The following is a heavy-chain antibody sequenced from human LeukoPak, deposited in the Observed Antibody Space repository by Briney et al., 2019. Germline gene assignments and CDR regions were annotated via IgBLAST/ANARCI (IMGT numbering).Heavy chain of an antibody. CDR1: GGSISNYY. Sequence: SETLSLTCTVSGGSISNYYWSWIRQPPGKGLEWIGYIYYSGSTNYNPSLKSRVTISVDTSKNQFSLRLISVTAADTAVYYCARVLRYSSAFYFDYRGQGTLVTVSS. CDR2: IYYSGST. V-gene: IGHV4-59*01. CDR3: ARVLRYSSAFYFDY. J-gene: IGHJ4*02. D-gene: IGHD6-19*01.